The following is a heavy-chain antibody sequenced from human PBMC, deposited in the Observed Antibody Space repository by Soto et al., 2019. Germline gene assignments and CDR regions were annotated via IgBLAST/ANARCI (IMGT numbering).Heavy chain of an antibody. CDR2: IYPGDSDT. CDR3: ARLLEERYIFSDRYFDY. J-gene: IGHJ4*02. V-gene: IGHV5-51*01. CDR1: GYSFTSYW. Sequence: GESLKISCKGSGYSFTSYWIGWVRQMPGKGLEWMGIIYPGDSDTRYSPSFQGQVTISADKSISTAYLQWSSLKASDTAMYYCARLLEERYIFSDRYFDYWGQGTLVTVSS. D-gene: IGHD3-3*02.